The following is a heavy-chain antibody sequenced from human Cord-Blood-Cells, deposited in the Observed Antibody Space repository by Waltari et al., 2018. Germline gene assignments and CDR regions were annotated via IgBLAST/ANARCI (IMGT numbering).Heavy chain of an antibody. J-gene: IGHJ4*02. D-gene: IGHD6-19*01. CDR2: IWYDGSNK. CDR3: ARERVAGGDY. CDR1: GVAFSSYG. Sequence: QVQLVASGGGVVQPGRSLRRAGAGSGVAFSSYGSHWVRQAPGKGLEWVAVIWYDGSNKYYADSVKGRFTISRDNSKNTLYLQMNSLRAEDTAVYYCARERVAGGDYWGQGTLVTVSS. V-gene: IGHV3-33*01.